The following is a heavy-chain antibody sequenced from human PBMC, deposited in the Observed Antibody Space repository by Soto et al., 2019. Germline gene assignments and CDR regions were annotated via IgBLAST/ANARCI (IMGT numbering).Heavy chain of an antibody. J-gene: IGHJ3*02. CDR1: GFTFSSYG. CDR3: ASTSYSSGWYPSDAFDI. D-gene: IGHD6-19*01. CDR2: IWYDGSNK. Sequence: GESLKISCAASGFTFSSYGMHWVRQAPGKGLEWVAVIWYDGSNKYYVDSVKGRFTISRDNSKNTLYLQMNSLRAEDTAVYYCASTSYSSGWYPSDAFDIWGQGTMVTVSS. V-gene: IGHV3-33*01.